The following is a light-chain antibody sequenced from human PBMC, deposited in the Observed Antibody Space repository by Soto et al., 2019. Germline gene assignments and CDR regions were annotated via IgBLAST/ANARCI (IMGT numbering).Light chain of an antibody. V-gene: IGLV2-14*01. Sequence: SALTQPASVSGSPGQSITISCTGTSSDVGGYNYVSWYQQHPGKAPKLMIYEVSNRPSGVSNRFSGSKSGNTASLTISGLQGEDEADYYCSSYTSSSTRVFGGGTKLTVL. CDR1: SSDVGGYNY. CDR2: EVS. CDR3: SSYTSSSTRV. J-gene: IGLJ2*01.